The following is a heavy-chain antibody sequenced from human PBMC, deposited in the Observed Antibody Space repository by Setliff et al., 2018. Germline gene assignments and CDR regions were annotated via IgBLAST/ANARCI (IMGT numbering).Heavy chain of an antibody. Sequence: SETLSLTCTVYGGSFTNYYWGWIRQSPGKGLEWIGEINHSGSTNYNPSLKSRLTISVDASTNQFSLKLYSVTAAGTAVYYCRYWSGYYNNGYWGQGTLVTVSS. CDR3: RYWSGYYNNGY. V-gene: IGHV4-34*01. D-gene: IGHD3-3*01. CDR1: GGSFTNYY. CDR2: INHSGST. J-gene: IGHJ4*02.